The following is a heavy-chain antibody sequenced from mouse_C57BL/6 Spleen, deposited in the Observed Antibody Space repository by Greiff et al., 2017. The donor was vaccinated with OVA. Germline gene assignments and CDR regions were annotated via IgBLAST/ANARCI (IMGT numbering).Heavy chain of an antibody. CDR3: ARDYGSSYAWFAY. D-gene: IGHD1-1*01. J-gene: IGHJ3*01. CDR2: SSDGGSYT. CDR1: GFTFSSYA. V-gene: IGHV5-4*01. Sequence: EVKLMESGGGLVKPGGSLKLSCAASGFTFSSYAMSWVRQTPEKRLEWVATSSDGGSYTYYPDNVKGRFTISRYNAKNNLYLQMSHLKSEDTAMYYCARDYGSSYAWFAYWGQGTLVTVAA.